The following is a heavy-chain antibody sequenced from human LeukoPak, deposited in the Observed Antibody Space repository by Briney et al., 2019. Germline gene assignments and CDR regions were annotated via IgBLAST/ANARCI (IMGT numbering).Heavy chain of an antibody. D-gene: IGHD1-14*01. Sequence: GGSLRLSCAASGFTFSSYAMSWVRQAPGKGLEWVANIKQDGSEKYYVDSVKGRFTISRDNAKNSLYLQMNSLRAEDTAVYYCARSREPWDWYFDLWGRGTLVTVSS. J-gene: IGHJ2*01. CDR1: GFTFSSYA. CDR2: IKQDGSEK. CDR3: ARSREPWDWYFDL. V-gene: IGHV3-7*01.